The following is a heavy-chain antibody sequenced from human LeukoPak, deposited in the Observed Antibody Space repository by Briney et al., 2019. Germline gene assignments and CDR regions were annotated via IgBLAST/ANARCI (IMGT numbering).Heavy chain of an antibody. CDR1: GFTVSSNY. CDR2: ISGSGGCT. V-gene: IGHV3-23*01. CDR3: AKDREWLTWYFEL. Sequence: GGSLRLSCTVSGFTVSSNYMSWVRQAPGKGLEWVSAISGSGGCTYYADSVKGRFTISRDNSKNTLYLQMNSLRAEDTAVYYCAKDREWLTWYFELWGRGTLVTVSS. D-gene: IGHD6-19*01. J-gene: IGHJ2*01.